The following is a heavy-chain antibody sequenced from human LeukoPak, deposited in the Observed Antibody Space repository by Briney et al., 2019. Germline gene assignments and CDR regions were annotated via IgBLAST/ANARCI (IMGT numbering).Heavy chain of an antibody. J-gene: IGHJ4*02. CDR1: GFTFSSYG. D-gene: IGHD2-8*02. CDR3: AKNARPVVSPLDY. CDR2: IRYDGSNK. V-gene: IGHV3-30*02. Sequence: GGSLRLSCAASGFTFSSYGMHWVRQAPGKGLEWVAFIRYDGSNKYYADSVKSRFTISRDNSKNTLYLQMNSLRAEDTAVYYCAKNARPVVSPLDYWGQGTLVTVSS.